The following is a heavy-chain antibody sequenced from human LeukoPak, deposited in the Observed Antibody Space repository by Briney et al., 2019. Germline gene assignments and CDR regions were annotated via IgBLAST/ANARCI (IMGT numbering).Heavy chain of an antibody. Sequence: ASVKVSCKASGYTFTSYGISWVRQAPGQGLEWMGWISAYNGNTHYAQKLQGRVTMTTDTSTSTVYMELRSLRSDDTAVYYCAREHVDTSFDIWGQGTMVTVSS. CDR2: ISAYNGNT. CDR1: GYTFTSYG. CDR3: AREHVDTSFDI. V-gene: IGHV1-18*01. D-gene: IGHD5-18*01. J-gene: IGHJ3*02.